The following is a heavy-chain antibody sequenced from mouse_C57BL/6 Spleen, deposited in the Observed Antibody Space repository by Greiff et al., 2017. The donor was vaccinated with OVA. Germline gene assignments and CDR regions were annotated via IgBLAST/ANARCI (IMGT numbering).Heavy chain of an antibody. D-gene: IGHD1-1*01. CDR1: GYTFTDYY. Sequence: EVQLQQSGPELVKPGASVKISCKASGYTFTDYYMNWVKQSHGKSIEWIGDINPNNGGTSYNQKFKGKATLTVDKSSSTAYMELRSLTSEDSAVYYCARPITTVVYWYFDVWGTGTTVTVSS. CDR3: ARPITTVVYWYFDV. J-gene: IGHJ1*03. CDR2: INPNNGGT. V-gene: IGHV1-26*01.